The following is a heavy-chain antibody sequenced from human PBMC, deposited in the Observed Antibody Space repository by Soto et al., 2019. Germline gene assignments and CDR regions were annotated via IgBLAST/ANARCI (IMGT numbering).Heavy chain of an antibody. V-gene: IGHV3-23*01. CDR3: AKNQGVELVPLATVDWFDP. CDR1: GLLLENFG. D-gene: IGHD5-12*01. CDR2: ISGSGFKK. J-gene: IGHJ5*02. Sequence: GSLRLSCAASGLLLENFGMSWVRQAPGKGLEWISSISGSGFKKYYADSVKGRFTISRDNSKSTVYLELNNLSAEDTAVYHCAKNQGVELVPLATVDWFDPWGQGSVVTGSS.